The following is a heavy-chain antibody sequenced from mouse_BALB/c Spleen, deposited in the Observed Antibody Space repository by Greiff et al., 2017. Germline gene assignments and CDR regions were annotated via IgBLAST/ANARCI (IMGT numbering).Heavy chain of an antibody. J-gene: IGHJ2*01. D-gene: IGHD2-10*01. CDR1: GFSLSRYS. Sequence: QVQLKESGPGLVAPSQSLSITCTASGFSLSRYSVHWVRQHPGKGLEWLGMIWGGGSTDYNSALISRLSISKDNSKSHVSLKMNSLRTDDTAMYYCATAYYGNYFDYWGQGTTLTVSA. V-gene: IGHV2-6-4*01. CDR2: IWGGGST. CDR3: ATAYYGNYFDY.